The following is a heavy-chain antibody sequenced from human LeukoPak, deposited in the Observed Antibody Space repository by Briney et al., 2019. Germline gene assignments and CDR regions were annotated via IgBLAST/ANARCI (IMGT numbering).Heavy chain of an antibody. CDR3: AKTKGQSTGGAFDI. J-gene: IGHJ3*02. Sequence: GGSVRLSCEASGFPFSSYTMNWVRQAPGKGLEWVSDISGSGSNTYYTDSVKGRFTISRDNSKNTLYLQMNTLRAEDTAVYFCAKTKGQSTGGAFDIWGQGTMVTVSS. D-gene: IGHD7-27*01. V-gene: IGHV3-23*01. CDR1: GFPFSSYT. CDR2: ISGSGSNT.